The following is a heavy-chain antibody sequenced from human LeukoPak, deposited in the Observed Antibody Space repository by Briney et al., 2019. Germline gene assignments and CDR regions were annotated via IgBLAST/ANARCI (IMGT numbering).Heavy chain of an antibody. D-gene: IGHD6-19*01. CDR3: AREPLEYSSGWYWFDP. CDR2: IYYSGST. J-gene: IGHJ5*02. V-gene: IGHV4-59*01. CDR1: GGSISSYY. Sequence: SETLSLTCTVSGGSISSYYWSWIRQPPGKGLEWIGYIYYSGSTNYNPSLKSRVTISVDTSKNQFSLKLSSVTAADTAVYYCAREPLEYSSGWYWFDPWGQGTLVTVSS.